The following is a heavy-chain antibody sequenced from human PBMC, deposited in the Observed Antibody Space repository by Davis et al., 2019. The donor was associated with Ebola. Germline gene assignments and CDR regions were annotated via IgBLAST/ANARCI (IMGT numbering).Heavy chain of an antibody. J-gene: IGHJ4*02. V-gene: IGHV4-34*01. D-gene: IGHD6-13*01. CDR1: GGSISSYY. CDR2: INHSGST. CDR3: ATKLGYSSSYDYFDY. Sequence: MPSETLSLTCTVSGGSISSYYWSWIRQPPGKGLEWIGEINHSGSTNYNPSLKTRVTISVDKSKNQFSLKLSSVTAADTAVYYCATKLGYSSSYDYFDYWGQGTLVTVSS.